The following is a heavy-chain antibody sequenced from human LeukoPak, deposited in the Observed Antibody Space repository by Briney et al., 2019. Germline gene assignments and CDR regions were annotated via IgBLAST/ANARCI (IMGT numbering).Heavy chain of an antibody. J-gene: IGHJ6*02. CDR2: ISYDGSNK. Sequence: GGSLRLSCAASGFSFSSYAMHWVRQAPGKGLEWVAVISYDGSNKYYADSVKGRFTISRDNSKNTLYLQMTSLRAEDTAVYYCARGGPYDILTGYSYYYYGMDVGGQGAPVTVSS. V-gene: IGHV3-30*04. D-gene: IGHD3-9*01. CDR3: ARGGPYDILTGYSYYYYGMDV. CDR1: GFSFSSYA.